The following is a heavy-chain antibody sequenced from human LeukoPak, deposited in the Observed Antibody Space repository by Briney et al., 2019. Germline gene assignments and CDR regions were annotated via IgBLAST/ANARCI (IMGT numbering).Heavy chain of an antibody. D-gene: IGHD6-19*01. CDR2: INHSGST. J-gene: IGHJ6*03. CDR3: ARGQRLGYYYYYYMDV. V-gene: IGHV4-34*01. CDR1: GGSFSGYY. Sequence: SETLSLTCAVYGGSFSGYYWSWIRQPPGKGLEWIGEINHSGSTNHNPSLKSRVTISVDTSKNQFSLKLSSVTAADTAVYYCARGQRLGYYYYYYMDVWGKGTTVTVSS.